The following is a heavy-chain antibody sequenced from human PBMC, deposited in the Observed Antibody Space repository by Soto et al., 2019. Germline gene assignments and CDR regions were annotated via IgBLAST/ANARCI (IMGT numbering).Heavy chain of an antibody. D-gene: IGHD1-26*01. Sequence: GGSLRLSCAASGFTFSSYAMHWVRQAPGKGLEYVSAISSNGGSTYYANSVKGRFTISRDNSKNTLYLQMGSLRAEDMAGYYCARRAAGEYSGSYYFDYWGQGTLVTVSS. CDR2: ISSNGGST. J-gene: IGHJ4*02. V-gene: IGHV3-64*01. CDR1: GFTFSSYA. CDR3: ARRAAGEYSGSYYFDY.